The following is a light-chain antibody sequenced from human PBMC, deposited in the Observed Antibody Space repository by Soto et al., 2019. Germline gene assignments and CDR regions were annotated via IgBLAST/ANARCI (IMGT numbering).Light chain of an antibody. CDR2: SND. CDR1: SSNIGMNS. Sequence: QPVLTQSPSASGTPGQRVTISCSGKSSNIGMNSVNWYQQVPGAAPKLLIYSNDQRPSGVPHRISGSRSGTSASLAISELQSEDEADYYCAAWDDTLGGHVAFGGGTKVTVL. CDR3: AAWDDTLGGHVA. V-gene: IGLV1-44*01. J-gene: IGLJ2*01.